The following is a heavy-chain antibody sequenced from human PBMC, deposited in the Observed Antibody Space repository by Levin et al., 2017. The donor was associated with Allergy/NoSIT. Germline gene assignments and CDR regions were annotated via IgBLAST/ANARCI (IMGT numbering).Heavy chain of an antibody. Sequence: GESLKISCKGSGYSFTSYWIGWVRQMPGKGLEWMGIIYPGDSDTRYSPSFQGQVTISADKSISTAYLQWSSLKASDTAMYYCARTEWYYYDSSALGSFDYWGQGTLVTVSS. CDR2: IYPGDSDT. J-gene: IGHJ4*02. D-gene: IGHD3-22*01. CDR1: GYSFTSYW. CDR3: ARTEWYYYDSSALGSFDY. V-gene: IGHV5-51*01.